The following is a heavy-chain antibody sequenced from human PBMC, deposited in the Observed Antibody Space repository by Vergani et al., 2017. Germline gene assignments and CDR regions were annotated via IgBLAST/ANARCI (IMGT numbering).Heavy chain of an antibody. CDR2: ISWDGGST. D-gene: IGHD2-8*02. J-gene: IGHJ5*02. Sequence: EVQLVESGGGLVQPGRSLRLSCAASGFTFDDYAMHWVRQAPGKGLEWVSGISWDGGSTYYADSVKGRFTISRDNSKNSLYLQMNSLRTEDTSLYYCAKGGGVLVGNWFDPWGQGILVTVSS. V-gene: IGHV3-43*02. CDR1: GFTFDDYA. CDR3: AKGGGVLVGNWFDP.